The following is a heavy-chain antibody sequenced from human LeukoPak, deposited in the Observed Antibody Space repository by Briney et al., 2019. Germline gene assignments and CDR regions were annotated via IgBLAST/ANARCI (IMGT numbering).Heavy chain of an antibody. CDR2: IYSGGST. Sequence: GRSLRLSCAASGFTVSSNYMSWVRQAPGKGLEWVSVIYSGGSTYYADSVKGRFTISRDNSKNTLYLQMNSLRAEDTAVYYCARADYDFWSGSDAFDIWGQGTMVTVSS. V-gene: IGHV3-53*01. CDR1: GFTVSSNY. D-gene: IGHD3-3*01. J-gene: IGHJ3*02. CDR3: ARADYDFWSGSDAFDI.